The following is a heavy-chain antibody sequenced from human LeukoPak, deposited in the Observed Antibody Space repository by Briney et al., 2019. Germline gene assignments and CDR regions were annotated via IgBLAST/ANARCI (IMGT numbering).Heavy chain of an antibody. Sequence: GGSLRLSCAASGFTFSSYTMNWVRQPPGKGLEWVSNIGTSSTTIYYADSVKGRFTISRDNAKNLLYLQMNSLRADDTAVYYCARFAAGGSYYYYMDVWGKGTTVTVSS. D-gene: IGHD6-25*01. CDR3: ARFAAGGSYYYYMDV. J-gene: IGHJ6*03. CDR1: GFTFSSYT. CDR2: IGTSSTTI. V-gene: IGHV3-48*01.